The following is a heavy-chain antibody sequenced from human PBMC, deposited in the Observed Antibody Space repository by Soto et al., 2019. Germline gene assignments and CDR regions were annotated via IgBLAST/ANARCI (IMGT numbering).Heavy chain of an antibody. D-gene: IGHD3-22*01. Sequence: GSLRLSCAASGFTFSNYAMNWVRQAPGKGLEWVSTISGRGGSTYYADSVKGRFTISRDNSKNTLYLQMNSLRAEDTAVYYCVVVITTRGVYWGQGTLVTVSS. CDR1: GFTFSNYA. J-gene: IGHJ4*02. CDR2: ISGRGGST. V-gene: IGHV3-23*01. CDR3: VVVITTRGVY.